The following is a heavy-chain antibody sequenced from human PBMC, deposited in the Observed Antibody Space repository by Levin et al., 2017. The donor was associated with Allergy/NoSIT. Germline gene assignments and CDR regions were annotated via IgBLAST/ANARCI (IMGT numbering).Heavy chain of an antibody. J-gene: IGHJ4*02. Sequence: LSLTCAASGFTFSTYAMHWVRQTPGKGLEWVAVISYDGNNQYYADSLKGRFTISRDNSKNTLYLEMDSLRDEDTSMYYCARGGYYDTTGYAYFDNWGQGILVTVSS. CDR2: ISYDGNNQ. D-gene: IGHD3-22*01. CDR3: ARGGYYDTTGYAYFDN. V-gene: IGHV3-30*04. CDR1: GFTFSTYA.